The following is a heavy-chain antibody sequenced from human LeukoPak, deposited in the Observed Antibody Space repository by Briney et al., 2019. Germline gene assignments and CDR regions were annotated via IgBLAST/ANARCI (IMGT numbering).Heavy chain of an antibody. D-gene: IGHD3-16*01. J-gene: IGHJ4*01. CDR2: MNPNSGDR. Sequence: ASVKVSCKTSGYTFTAYYLHWVRQAPGQGLEWMGWMNPNSGDRNSAQKFQGRVTMTRDTSIRTIYMELSSLRSDDTAVYYCVRTLSAMIPYDYWGNGTLIIVFS. CDR1: GYTFTAYY. CDR3: VRTLSAMIPYDY. V-gene: IGHV1-2*02.